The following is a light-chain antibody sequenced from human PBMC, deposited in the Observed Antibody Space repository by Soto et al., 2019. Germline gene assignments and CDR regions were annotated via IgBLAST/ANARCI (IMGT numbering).Light chain of an antibody. CDR1: QSVSRNF. J-gene: IGKJ4*01. CDR3: QPYAASPLT. V-gene: IGKV3-20*01. Sequence: EIVLTQSPGTLSLSPGERTTLSCRASQSVSRNFLAWYQQKPDRAPRLLIHAASYRATGVPDRFSGSGSGTEFTLTISRLEPEDFAVYYCQPYAASPLTFGGGTKVEIK. CDR2: AAS.